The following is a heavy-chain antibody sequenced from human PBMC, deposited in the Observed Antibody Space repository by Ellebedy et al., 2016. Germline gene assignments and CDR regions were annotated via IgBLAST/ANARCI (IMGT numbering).Heavy chain of an antibody. CDR2: ICRRSENT. D-gene: IGHD3-10*01. CDR1: GFTFTSYA. V-gene: IGHV3-23*01. J-gene: IGHJ4*02. Sequence: GGSLRLXXAASGFTFTSYAINWVRQVPGKGLEWVSVICRRSENTHYADSVKGRFTISRDNSKSTLYLQMNSLGAEDTAIYYCAKSPDGSGSYLDYWGQGTLVTVSS. CDR3: AKSPDGSGSYLDY.